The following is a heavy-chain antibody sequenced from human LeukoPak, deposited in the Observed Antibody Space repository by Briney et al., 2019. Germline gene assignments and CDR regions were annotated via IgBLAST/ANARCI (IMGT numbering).Heavy chain of an antibody. V-gene: IGHV1-24*01. Sequence: ASVKVSCKVSGYTLTELSMHWVRQAPGKGLEWMGGFDPEDGETIYAQKFRGRVTMTEDTSTDTAYMELSSLRSEDTAVCYCATSGYYGSGSYLYWYFDLWGRGTLVTVSS. CDR1: GYTLTELS. CDR2: FDPEDGET. CDR3: ATSGYYGSGSYLYWYFDL. D-gene: IGHD3-10*01. J-gene: IGHJ2*01.